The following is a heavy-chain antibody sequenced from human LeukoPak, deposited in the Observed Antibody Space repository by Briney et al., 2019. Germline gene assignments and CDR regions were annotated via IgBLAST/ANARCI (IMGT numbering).Heavy chain of an antibody. CDR3: ARGAREVRRYGMDV. V-gene: IGHV4-31*03. J-gene: IGHJ6*04. CDR1: GGSISSGGYY. Sequence: PSETLSLTCTVSGGSISSGGYYWSWIRQLPGKGLEWIGYIYYSGSTYYNPSLKGRVTISVDTSKNQFSLKLSSVTAADTAVYYCARGAREVRRYGMDVWGKGTTVTVSS. CDR2: IYYSGST. D-gene: IGHD3-10*01.